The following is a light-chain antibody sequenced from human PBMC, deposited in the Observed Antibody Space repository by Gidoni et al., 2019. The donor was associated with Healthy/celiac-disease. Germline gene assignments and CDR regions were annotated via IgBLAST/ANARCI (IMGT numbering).Light chain of an antibody. J-gene: IGKJ4*01. CDR1: QSLLHSNGYNY. Sequence: DIVMTQSPLSLPVTPGEPASISCRSSQSLLHSNGYNYLDWYLQKPGQSPQLLIYLGSNRASGVPDRFSGIGSGPDFTLKISRVEAEDVGVYYCMQALQTPLTFGGGTKVEIK. CDR2: LGS. CDR3: MQALQTPLT. V-gene: IGKV2-28*01.